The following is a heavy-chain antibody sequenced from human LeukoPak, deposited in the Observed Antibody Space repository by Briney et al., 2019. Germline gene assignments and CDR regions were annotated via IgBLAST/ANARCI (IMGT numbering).Heavy chain of an antibody. V-gene: IGHV4-4*07. J-gene: IGHJ3*02. CDR3: ARGPYSGHTFNI. CDR2: IYTSGST. CDR1: GGSISSYY. Sequence: SETLSLTCTVSGGSISSYYWSWIRQPAGKGLEWIGRIYTSGSTNYNPSLKSRVTISGDTSKNQFSLKLSSVTAADTAVYYCARGPYSGHTFNIWGQGTMVTVSS. D-gene: IGHD5-12*01.